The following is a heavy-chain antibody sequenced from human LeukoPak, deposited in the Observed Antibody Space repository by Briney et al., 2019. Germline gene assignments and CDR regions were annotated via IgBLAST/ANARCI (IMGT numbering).Heavy chain of an antibody. CDR3: ARDAGYHILQAFDI. CDR1: VDSVSISTAS. V-gene: IGHV6-1*01. D-gene: IGHD1-26*01. J-gene: IGHJ3*02. CDR2: TFYRSKWYS. Sequence: SQTLSLTSAISVDSVSISTASWSWIRQSSTRCLEWLGRTFYRSKWYSEYAGSVRGRVPITADTSKNQFSLQLSSVTPDDTAVYYCARDAGYHILQAFDIWGQGTMVTASS.